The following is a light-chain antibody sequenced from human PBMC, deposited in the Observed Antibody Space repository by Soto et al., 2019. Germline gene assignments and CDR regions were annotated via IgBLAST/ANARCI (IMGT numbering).Light chain of an antibody. CDR1: ESVSNNQ. CDR3: LQYGISPRT. J-gene: IGKJ1*01. CDR2: GAS. V-gene: IGKV3-20*01. Sequence: EIVLTQSPGTLSLSPGERATLSCRASESVSNNQLAWYQQKLGQAPRLLIYGASSRATGIPDRFSASGSGTDFTLTIRGLAPEDFAVYYWLQYGISPRTFGQGTNVEVK.